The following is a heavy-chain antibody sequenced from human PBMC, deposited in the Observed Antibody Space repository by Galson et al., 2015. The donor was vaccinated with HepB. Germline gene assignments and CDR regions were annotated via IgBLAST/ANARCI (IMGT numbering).Heavy chain of an antibody. V-gene: IGHV6-1*01. CDR3: VRDGEIAAAAFDY. Sequence: CAISGDSVSSHSAAWNWIRQSPSRGLEWLGRAFYRSRWYTDYALSVKSRIIINSDTSKNQLSLHLNSVTPEDPALYYCVRDGEIAAAAFDYWGQGTLVTVSS. D-gene: IGHD6-13*01. CDR1: GDSVSSHSAA. CDR2: AFYRSRWYT. J-gene: IGHJ4*02.